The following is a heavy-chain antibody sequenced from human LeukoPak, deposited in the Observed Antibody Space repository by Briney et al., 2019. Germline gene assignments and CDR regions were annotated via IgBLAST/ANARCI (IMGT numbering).Heavy chain of an antibody. D-gene: IGHD6-19*01. CDR3: AAGYSSGWLLSY. CDR1: GFTFTSSA. CDR2: IVVGSGNT. V-gene: IGHV1-58*02. J-gene: IGHJ4*02. Sequence: SVKVSCKASGFTFTSSAMQWVRQARGQRLEWIGWIVVGSGNTNYAQKFQERVTITRDMSTSTAYMELSSLRSEDTAVYYCAAGYSSGWLLSYWGQGTLVTVSS.